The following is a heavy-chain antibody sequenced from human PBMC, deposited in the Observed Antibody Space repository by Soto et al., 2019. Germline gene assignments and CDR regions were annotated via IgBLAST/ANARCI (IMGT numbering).Heavy chain of an antibody. J-gene: IGHJ6*02. CDR1: GGSISSGGYY. D-gene: IGHD6-13*01. CDR2: IYYSGST. V-gene: IGHV4-31*03. CDR3: ARVSIAAPYYYYYGMDV. Sequence: SETLSLTCTVSGGSISSGGYYWSWIRQHPGKGLEWIGYIYYSGSTYYNPSLKSRVTISVDTSKNQFSLKLSSVTAADTAVYYCARVSIAAPYYYYYGMDVWGQGTTVTVSS.